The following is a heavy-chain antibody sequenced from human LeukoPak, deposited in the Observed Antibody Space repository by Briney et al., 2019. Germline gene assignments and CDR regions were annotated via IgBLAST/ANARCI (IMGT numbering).Heavy chain of an antibody. CDR2: ISAYNGNT. CDR3: ARSPTLDRYYYYYYMDV. V-gene: IGHV1-18*04. Sequence: ASVKVSCKASGYTFTSYYMHWVRQAPGQGLEWMGWISAYNGNTNYAQKLQGRVTMTTDTSTSTAYMELRSLRSDDTAVYYCARSPTLDRYYYYYYMDVWGKGTTVTVSS. J-gene: IGHJ6*03. D-gene: IGHD3-9*01. CDR1: GYTFTSYY.